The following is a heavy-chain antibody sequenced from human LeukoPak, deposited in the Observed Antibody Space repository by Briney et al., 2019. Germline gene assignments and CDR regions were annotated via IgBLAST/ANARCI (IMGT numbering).Heavy chain of an antibody. CDR3: ARAQGIAVAGPYYFDY. CDR1: GGTFSSYA. CDR2: IIPIFGTA. V-gene: IGHV1-69*05. D-gene: IGHD6-19*01. J-gene: IGHJ4*02. Sequence: ASVKVSCKASGGTFSSYAISWVRQAPGQGLEWMGGIIPIFGTANYAQKFQGRVTITTDESTSTAYMELSSLRSEDTALYYCARAQGIAVAGPYYFDYWGQGTLVTVSS.